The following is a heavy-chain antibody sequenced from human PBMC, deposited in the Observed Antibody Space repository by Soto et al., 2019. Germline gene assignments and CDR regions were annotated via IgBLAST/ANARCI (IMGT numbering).Heavy chain of an antibody. V-gene: IGHV3-9*01. CDR2: IRWNSASI. D-gene: IGHD3-10*01. Sequence: EVQLVESGGGLVQPGRSLRLSCAASGFTFDDYAMHWVRQAPGKGLEWVSGIRWNSASIAYADSVKGRFTISRDNAKTSVYLQMNSLRAEDTALYYCAKDMRAGSGGYYGMDAWGQGTTVTVSS. CDR1: GFTFDDYA. CDR3: AKDMRAGSGGYYGMDA. J-gene: IGHJ6*02.